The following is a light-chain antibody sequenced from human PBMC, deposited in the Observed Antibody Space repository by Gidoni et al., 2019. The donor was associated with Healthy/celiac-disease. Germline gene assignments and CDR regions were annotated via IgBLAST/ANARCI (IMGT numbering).Light chain of an antibody. J-gene: IGKJ2*01. CDR2: AAS. Sequence: DSQMTQSPSSLSASVGDRVTITCRASQSISSYLNWYQQKPGKAPKLLIYAASSLQSWVPSRFSGSGSGTDFTLTISSLQPEYFATYYCQQSYSTPYTFGQGTKLEIK. V-gene: IGKV1-39*01. CDR3: QQSYSTPYT. CDR1: QSISSY.